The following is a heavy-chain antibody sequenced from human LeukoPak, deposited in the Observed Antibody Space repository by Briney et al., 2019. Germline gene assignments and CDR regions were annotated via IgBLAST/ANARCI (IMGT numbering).Heavy chain of an antibody. CDR3: ARPYCTSRSCHDYFDY. CDR2: INPITGGT. V-gene: IGHV1-2*02. J-gene: IGHJ4*02. D-gene: IGHD2-15*01. CDR1: GYTFTGYY. Sequence: ASVKVSCKASGYTFTGYYLHWVRRAPGQGLEWMGWINPITGGTNYAQRFQGRVTMTRDTSISTVYMELSRLRSDDTAVYYCARPYCTSRSCHDYFDYWGQGTLVTVSS.